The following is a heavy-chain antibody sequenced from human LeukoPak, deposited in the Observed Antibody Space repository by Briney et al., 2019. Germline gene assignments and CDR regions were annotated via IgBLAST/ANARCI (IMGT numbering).Heavy chain of an antibody. D-gene: IGHD5-18*01. CDR1: GYTFIIYG. CDR3: ARVGIQLWLLDY. CDR2: ISAHNGNT. V-gene: IGHV1-18*01. Sequence: ASVTVSFKASGYTFIIYGISWVRQAPGQGLEWMGWISAHNGNTDYAQKLQGRVTMTTDTSTSTAYMELRSLRSDDTAVYYCARVGIQLWLLDYWGQGTLVTVSA. J-gene: IGHJ4*02.